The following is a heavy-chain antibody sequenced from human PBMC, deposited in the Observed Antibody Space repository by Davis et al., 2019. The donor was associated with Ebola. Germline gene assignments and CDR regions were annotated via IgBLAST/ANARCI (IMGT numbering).Heavy chain of an antibody. CDR1: GFTFSSYS. CDR2: ISSNGGTI. V-gene: IGHV3-48*04. Sequence: GGSLRLSCAASGFTFSSYSMNWVRQAPGKGPEWVSYISSNGGTIYYAESVRGRFSISRDNAKNSLYLQMNSLRVEDTAVYYCARGSPSDGYSYYGMDVWGQGTTVTVSS. CDR3: ARGSPSDGYSYYGMDV. D-gene: IGHD5-12*01. J-gene: IGHJ6*02.